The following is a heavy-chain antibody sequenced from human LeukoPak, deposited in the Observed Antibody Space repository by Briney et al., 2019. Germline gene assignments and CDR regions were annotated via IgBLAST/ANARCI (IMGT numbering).Heavy chain of an antibody. CDR3: AKXYGTGSYYFDY. V-gene: IGHV3-23*01. Sequence: GGSLRLSCAASGFTFSSYAMSWVRQAPGKGLEWVSAISGSGDSAYYADSVKGRFSFSRDNSRNTLYLQMNSLRAEDTAVYYXAKXYGTGSYYFDYWGQGTLVTVSS. D-gene: IGHD3-10*01. J-gene: IGHJ4*02. CDR2: ISGSGDSA. CDR1: GFTFSSYA.